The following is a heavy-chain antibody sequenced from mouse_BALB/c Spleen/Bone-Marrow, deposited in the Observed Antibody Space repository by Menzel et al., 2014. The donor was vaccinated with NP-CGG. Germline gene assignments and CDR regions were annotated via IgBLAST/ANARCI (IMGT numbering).Heavy chain of an antibody. CDR2: ISSGGGST. CDR3: ATHYYGRFDY. V-gene: IGHV5-12-1*01. D-gene: IGHD1-2*01. Sequence: EVKLMESGGGLVKPGGSLKLSCAASGFGFSSSDMSWVRQTPEKRLEWVAYISSGGGSTYYPNTVKGRFTISRDNAKNTLYLQMSRLKSEDTAMYYCATHYYGRFDYWGQGTTLTVSS. CDR1: GFGFSSSD. J-gene: IGHJ2*01.